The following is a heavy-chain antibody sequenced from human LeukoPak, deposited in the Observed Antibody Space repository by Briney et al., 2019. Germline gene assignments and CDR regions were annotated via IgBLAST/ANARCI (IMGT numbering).Heavy chain of an antibody. V-gene: IGHV4-38-2*02. CDR2: IYHSGST. Sequence: SETLSLTCTVSGYSISSGYYWGWIRQPPGKGLEWIGTIYHSGSTYFNPSLESRVTMSIDTSKSQFSLTLTSVTAADTAVYYCARVAYGSSWFDPWGQGTLVIVSS. D-gene: IGHD2-2*01. CDR1: GYSISSGYY. J-gene: IGHJ5*02. CDR3: ARVAYGSSWFDP.